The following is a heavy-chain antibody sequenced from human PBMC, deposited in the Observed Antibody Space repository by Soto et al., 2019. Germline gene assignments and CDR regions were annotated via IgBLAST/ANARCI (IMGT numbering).Heavy chain of an antibody. Sequence: QVQLVQSGAEVKKPGSSVKVSCKASGGTFSSYAISWVRQAPGQGLEWMGGIIPIFGTANYAQKFQGRVTITAHKSTSTAYMELSSLRSEDTVVYSWPSFNYEDGSGYLNWGQGTLVTVSS. CDR1: GGTFSSYA. CDR2: IIPIFGTA. CDR3: PSFNYEDGSGYLN. J-gene: IGHJ4*02. D-gene: IGHD3-22*01. V-gene: IGHV1-69*06.